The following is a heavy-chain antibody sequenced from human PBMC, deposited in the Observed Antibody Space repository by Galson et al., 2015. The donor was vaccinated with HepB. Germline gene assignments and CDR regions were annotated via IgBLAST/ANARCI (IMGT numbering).Heavy chain of an antibody. CDR1: GFTFSSYA. CDR3: ARGSRYGSGSYYFDY. CDR2: ISYDGSNK. V-gene: IGHV3-30*04. D-gene: IGHD3-10*01. Sequence: SLRLSCAASGFTFSSYAMHWVRQAPGKGLEWVAVISYDGSNKYYADSVKGRFTISRDNSKNTLYLQMNSLRAEDTAVYYCARGSRYGSGSYYFDYWGQGTLVTVSS. J-gene: IGHJ4*02.